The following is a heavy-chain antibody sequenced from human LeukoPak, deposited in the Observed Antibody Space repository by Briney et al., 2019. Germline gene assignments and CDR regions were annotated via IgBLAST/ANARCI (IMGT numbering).Heavy chain of an antibody. Sequence: GGSLRLSCAASGFTFSSYSMNWVRQAPGKGLEWVSSISSSSSYIYYADSVKGRFTISRDNAKNSLYLQMNSLRAEDTAVYYCARDLGGMIVSGYFDYWGQGTPVTVSS. V-gene: IGHV3-21*01. CDR2: ISSSSSYI. J-gene: IGHJ4*02. CDR3: ARDLGGMIVSGYFDY. CDR1: GFTFSSYS. D-gene: IGHD3-22*01.